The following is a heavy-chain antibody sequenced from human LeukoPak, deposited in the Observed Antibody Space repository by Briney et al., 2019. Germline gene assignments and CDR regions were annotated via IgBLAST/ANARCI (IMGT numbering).Heavy chain of an antibody. CDR2: ISAYNGNT. CDR1: GYTFTSYG. CDR3: TRCSVGTWKGNDF. Sequence: ASVKVSCKASGYTFTSYGISWVRQAPGQGLEWMGWISAYNGNTNYAQKLQGRVTMTRNTSITTAYMELSSLRSEDTAVYYCTRCSVGTWKGNDFWGQGTLVTVSS. V-gene: IGHV1-18*01. J-gene: IGHJ4*02. D-gene: IGHD2-15*01.